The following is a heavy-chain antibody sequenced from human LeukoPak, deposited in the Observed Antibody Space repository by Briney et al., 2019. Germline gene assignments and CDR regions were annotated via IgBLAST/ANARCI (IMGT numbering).Heavy chain of an antibody. CDR2: ISYDGSNK. J-gene: IGHJ4*02. Sequence: GGSLRLSCAASGFTFSSYAMHWVRQAPGKGLEWVAVISYDGSNKYYADSVKGRFTISRDNSKNTLYLQMNSLRAEDTAVYYCARVLGDSSGYYYESDYWGQGTLVTVSS. CDR3: ARVLGDSSGYYYESDY. D-gene: IGHD3-22*01. V-gene: IGHV3-30-3*01. CDR1: GFTFSSYA.